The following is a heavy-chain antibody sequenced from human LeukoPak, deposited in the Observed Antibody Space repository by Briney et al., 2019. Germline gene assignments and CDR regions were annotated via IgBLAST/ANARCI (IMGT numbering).Heavy chain of an antibody. Sequence: PGGSLRLSCAASGLTFSSYGMHWVRQAPGKGLEWVAVISYDGSNKYYADSVKGRFTISRDNSKNTLYLQMNSLRAEDTAVYYCAKDQYYYDSSGPRAFDYWGQGTLVTVSS. CDR1: GLTFSSYG. J-gene: IGHJ4*02. V-gene: IGHV3-30*18. CDR3: AKDQYYYDSSGPRAFDY. D-gene: IGHD3-22*01. CDR2: ISYDGSNK.